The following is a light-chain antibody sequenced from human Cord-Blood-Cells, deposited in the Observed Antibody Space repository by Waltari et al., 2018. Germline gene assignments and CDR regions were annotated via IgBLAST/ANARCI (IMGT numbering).Light chain of an antibody. CDR1: SSDVGGYNC. V-gene: IGLV2-14*01. CDR3: SSYTSSSTLV. CDR2: DVS. J-gene: IGLJ2*01. Sequence: QSALTQPASVAGSPVQSITISCTGTSSDVGGYNCVSWSHQHPGKAPRLMLYDVSKRPSGVSNRFSCPKSRTTASLTSFGLQAEDEADYYCSSYTSSSTLVFGGGTKLTVL.